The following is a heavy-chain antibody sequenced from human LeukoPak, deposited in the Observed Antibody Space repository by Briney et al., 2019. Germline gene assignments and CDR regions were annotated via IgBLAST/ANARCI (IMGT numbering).Heavy chain of an antibody. V-gene: IGHV3-33*08. Sequence: PGGSLRLSCAASGFTFNSFGMHWVRQAPGKGLEWVAVIWYDGSNKYYADSVKGRFTISRDNSKNTLYLQMNSLRAEDTAVYYCARDPRSYCSSTSCPTGMDVWGQGTTVTVSS. CDR1: GFTFNSFG. CDR2: IWYDGSNK. D-gene: IGHD2-2*01. CDR3: ARDPRSYCSSTSCPTGMDV. J-gene: IGHJ6*02.